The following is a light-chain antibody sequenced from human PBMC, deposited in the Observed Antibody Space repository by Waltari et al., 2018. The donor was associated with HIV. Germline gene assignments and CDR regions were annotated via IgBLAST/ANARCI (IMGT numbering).Light chain of an antibody. CDR1: QAIIKY. Sequence: DIQMTQSPSSLSASVRDRVPITCQASQAIIKYLNWYQQKPGKAPKLMIYAASNLETGVPARFSGGGSGTDFTFTISSLQPEDIATYYCQQYDNLPLTFGGGTKVEI. CDR2: AAS. V-gene: IGKV1-33*01. J-gene: IGKJ4*01. CDR3: QQYDNLPLT.